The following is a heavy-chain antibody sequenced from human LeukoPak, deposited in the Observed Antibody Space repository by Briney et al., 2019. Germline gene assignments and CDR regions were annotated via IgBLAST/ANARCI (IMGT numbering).Heavy chain of an antibody. V-gene: IGHV4-61*02. CDR3: ARRESGRGFDY. D-gene: IGHD1-26*01. J-gene: IGHJ4*02. CDR1: GGSISSGSYY. Sequence: SETLSLTCTVSGGSISSGSYYWSWIRQPAGKGLEWIGRIYTSGSTNYNPSLKGRVTISVDTSKSQLSLKLSSVTAADTALYYCARRESGRGFDYWGQGTLVTISS. CDR2: IYTSGST.